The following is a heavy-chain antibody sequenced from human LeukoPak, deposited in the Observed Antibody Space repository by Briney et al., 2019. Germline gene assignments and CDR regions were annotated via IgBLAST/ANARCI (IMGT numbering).Heavy chain of an antibody. D-gene: IGHD3-22*01. Sequence: ASVKVSCKASGYTFTSYGISWVRQAPGQGLEWMGWISAYNGNTNYAQKLQGRVTMTTDTSTSTAYMELRSLGSDDTAVYYCARGSPSYYDSSGYYFPYFDYWGQGTLVTVSS. CDR2: ISAYNGNT. J-gene: IGHJ4*02. CDR3: ARGSPSYYDSSGYYFPYFDY. V-gene: IGHV1-18*01. CDR1: GYTFTSYG.